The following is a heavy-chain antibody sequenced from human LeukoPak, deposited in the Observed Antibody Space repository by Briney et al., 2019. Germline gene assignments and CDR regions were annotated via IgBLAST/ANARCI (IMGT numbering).Heavy chain of an antibody. CDR1: GFTFSSYS. V-gene: IGHV3-21*04. Sequence: PGGSLRLSCAASGFTFSSYSMNWVRQAPGKGLEWVSSISSSSSYIYYADSVKGRFTISRDNSKNTLYLQMNSLRAEDTAVYYCARGDYSDYYYFDYWGQGILVTVSS. D-gene: IGHD4-11*01. CDR2: ISSSSSYI. CDR3: ARGDYSDYYYFDY. J-gene: IGHJ4*02.